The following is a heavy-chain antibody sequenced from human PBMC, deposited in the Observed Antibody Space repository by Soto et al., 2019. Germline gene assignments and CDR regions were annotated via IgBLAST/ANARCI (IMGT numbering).Heavy chain of an antibody. CDR2: ISGGSDYI. V-gene: IGHV3-21*01. D-gene: IGHD1-26*01. CDR1: GFSFASYS. CDR3: ASDLVGASDSYGLDV. Sequence: LRLSCAASGFSFASYSMNWVRQAPGKGLEWVSSISGGSDYIYYADSVRGRFIISRDNSKNRLYLQMNSLRAEDTAVYYCASDLVGASDSYGLDVWGQGTPVTVSS. J-gene: IGHJ6*02.